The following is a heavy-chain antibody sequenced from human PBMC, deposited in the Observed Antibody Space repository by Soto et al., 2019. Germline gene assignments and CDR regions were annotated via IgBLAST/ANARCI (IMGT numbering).Heavy chain of an antibody. V-gene: IGHV1-2*02. CDR1: GYSFTGYY. D-gene: IGHD2-8*02. J-gene: IGHJ4*02. CDR2: INADSGAT. CDR3: ARGDYGTGGYPFPYFDY. Sequence: HEHLVQSGAEVKRPGASLKVSCKASGYSFTGYYIHWVRQAPGQGLEWMGWINADSGATNYAQNFQGRVTLTSDTYISTASMDLTSLTSDDTAVYYCARGDYGTGGYPFPYFDYWGQGTLVIVSS.